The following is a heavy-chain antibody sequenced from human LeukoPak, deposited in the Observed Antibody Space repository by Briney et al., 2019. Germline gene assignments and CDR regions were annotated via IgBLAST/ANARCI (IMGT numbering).Heavy chain of an antibody. J-gene: IGHJ6*03. V-gene: IGHV3-7*01. Sequence: GGSLRLSCTASGFNFSTYWMTWVRQVPGKGLEWVANIKEDGSEIYYVDSVKGRFTISRDNAKNSLYLQMNSLRAEDTAVYYCARDNFDWLSVFMDVWGKGTTVTISS. CDR3: ARDNFDWLSVFMDV. CDR2: IKEDGSEI. D-gene: IGHD3-9*01. CDR1: GFNFSTYW.